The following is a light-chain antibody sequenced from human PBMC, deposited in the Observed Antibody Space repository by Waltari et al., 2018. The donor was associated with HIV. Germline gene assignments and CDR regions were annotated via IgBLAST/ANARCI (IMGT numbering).Light chain of an antibody. CDR2: EVS. J-gene: IGLJ2*01. Sequence: QSALTQPASVSGSPGQSITISCTGTSSDVGGYTLVSWYQQHPGKAPKRMIYEVSKRPSAVSNRFSASKSGNTASLTISGLQAEDEADYYCCAYAGSTTYVIFGGGTKLTVL. V-gene: IGLV2-23*02. CDR3: CAYAGSTTYVI. CDR1: SSDVGGYTL.